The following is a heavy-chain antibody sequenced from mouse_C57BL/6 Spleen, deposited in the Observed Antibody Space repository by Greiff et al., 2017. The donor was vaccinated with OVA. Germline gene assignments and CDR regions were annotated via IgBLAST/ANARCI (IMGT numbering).Heavy chain of an antibody. D-gene: IGHD2-10*02. CDR3: ARSGQDRYGNPYAMDY. J-gene: IGHJ4*01. CDR1: GYPFTAHP. Sequence: VQLQQSDAELVKPGASVKISCKVSGYPFTAHPIPWLKQRPDPGLEWIGYIYTRDGSTKYNEKFKGKATLTADKSSSTAYMQLNSLTSEDSAVYFCARSGQDRYGNPYAMDYWGQGTSVTVSS. CDR2: IYTRDGST. V-gene: IGHV1-78*01.